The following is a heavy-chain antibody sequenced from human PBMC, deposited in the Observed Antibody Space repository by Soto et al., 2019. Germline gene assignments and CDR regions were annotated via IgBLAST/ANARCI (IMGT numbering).Heavy chain of an antibody. J-gene: IGHJ5*01. CDR1: GYTFTSYG. V-gene: IGHV1-18*01. D-gene: IGHD3-3*01. CDR3: AWQLIGYFWSGYENWFDP. Sequence: ASVKVSCKASGYTFTSYGIRWVRQAPGQGLEWMGWISAYNGNTNYAQKLQGRVTMTTDTSTSTAYMELRSLRSDDTAVYYCAWQLIGYFWSGYENWFDPWGQGTLVTVSS. CDR2: ISAYNGNT.